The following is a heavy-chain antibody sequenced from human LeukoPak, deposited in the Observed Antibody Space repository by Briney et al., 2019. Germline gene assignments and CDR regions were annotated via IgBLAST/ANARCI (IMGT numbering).Heavy chain of an antibody. V-gene: IGHV3-30*18. CDR1: GFTFSSYD. J-gene: IGHJ4*02. CDR2: ISYDGSNE. CDR3: AKETKPNNWNFDY. Sequence: GGSLRLSCAASGFTFSSYDMHWVRQAPDKGLEWVAVISYDGSNEYYADSVKGRFTISRDNSKNTLYVQMNSLRAEDTAVYYCAKETKPNNWNFDYWGQGTLATVSS. D-gene: IGHD1-20*01.